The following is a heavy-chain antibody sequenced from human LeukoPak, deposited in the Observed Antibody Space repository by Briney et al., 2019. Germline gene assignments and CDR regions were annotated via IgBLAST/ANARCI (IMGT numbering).Heavy chain of an antibody. CDR2: ICYSGSS. V-gene: IGHV4-39*01. J-gene: IGHJ4*02. CDR1: GGSISSSRYY. CDR3: ARKDYGDYTLDH. D-gene: IGHD4-17*01. Sequence: SETLSLTCTVSGGSISSSRYYWGWTRQPPGKGREWFGSICYSGSSYYNPTLKSRITISEDTSKTQFSLNLSSVTAADTAVYYCARKDYGDYTLDHWGQGTLVTVSS.